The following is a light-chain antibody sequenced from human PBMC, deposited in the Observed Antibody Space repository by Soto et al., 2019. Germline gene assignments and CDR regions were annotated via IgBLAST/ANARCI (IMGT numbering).Light chain of an antibody. V-gene: IGLV2-23*01. CDR2: EGS. J-gene: IGLJ2*01. CDR3: CSYAGSSTLV. CDR1: SSDVGSYNL. Sequence: QSVLTQPASGYGSPGQSIPISCTGTSSDVGSYNLVSWYQQHPGKAPKLMIYEGSKRPSGVSNRFSGSKSGNTASLTISGLQSEDEADYYCCSYAGSSTLVFGEGTKLTV.